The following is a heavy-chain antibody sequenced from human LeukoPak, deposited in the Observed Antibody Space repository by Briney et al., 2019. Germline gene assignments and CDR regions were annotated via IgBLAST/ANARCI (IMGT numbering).Heavy chain of an antibody. V-gene: IGHV3-23*01. J-gene: IGHJ4*02. D-gene: IGHD6-19*01. CDR1: GFTFSSYG. CDR2: ISGSGGST. CDR3: ARGAGSGWYFFYTY. Sequence: GGSLRLSCAASGFTFSSYGMSWVRQAPGKGLEWVSAISGSGGSTYYADSVKGRFTISRDNSKNTLYLQMNSLRAEDTAVYYCARGAGSGWYFFYTYWGQGTLVTVSS.